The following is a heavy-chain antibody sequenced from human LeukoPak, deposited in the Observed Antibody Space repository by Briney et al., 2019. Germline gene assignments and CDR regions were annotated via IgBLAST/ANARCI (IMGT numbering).Heavy chain of an antibody. CDR2: INPNSGGT. CDR3: AFVDTAMAYYYYMDV. V-gene: IGHV1-2*06. D-gene: IGHD5-18*01. CDR1: GYTFTGYY. Sequence: EASVKVSCKASGYTFTGYYMHWVRQAPGQGLEWMGRINPNSGGTNYAQKFQGRVTMTRDTSTSTAYMELRSLRSDDTAVYYCAFVDTAMAYYYYMDVWGKGTTVTVSS. J-gene: IGHJ6*03.